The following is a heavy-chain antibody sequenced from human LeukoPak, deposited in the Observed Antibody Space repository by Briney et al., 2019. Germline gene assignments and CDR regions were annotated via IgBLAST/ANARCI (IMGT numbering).Heavy chain of an antibody. CDR3: ARDLFYSYGRKDFDY. CDR2: IYHSGST. J-gene: IGHJ4*02. CDR1: GYSISSGYY. Sequence: SGTLSLTCTVSGYSISSGYYWGWIRQPPGKGLEWIGSIYHSGSTYYNPSLKSRVTISVDTSKNQFSLKLSSVTAADTAVYYCARDLFYSYGRKDFDYWGQGTLVTVSS. V-gene: IGHV4-38-2*02. D-gene: IGHD5-18*01.